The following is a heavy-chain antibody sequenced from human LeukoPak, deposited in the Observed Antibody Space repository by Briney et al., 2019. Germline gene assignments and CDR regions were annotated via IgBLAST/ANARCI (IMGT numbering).Heavy chain of an antibody. Sequence: SVKVSCKASGGTFSSYAISWVRQAPGQGLEWMGGIIPIFGTANYAQKFQGRVTITADESTSTAYMELSSLRSEDTAVYYCARDQPTYYYDSSGYSADYWGQGTLVTVSS. V-gene: IGHV1-69*13. J-gene: IGHJ4*02. CDR2: IIPIFGTA. CDR1: GGTFSSYA. CDR3: ARDQPTYYYDSSGYSADY. D-gene: IGHD3-22*01.